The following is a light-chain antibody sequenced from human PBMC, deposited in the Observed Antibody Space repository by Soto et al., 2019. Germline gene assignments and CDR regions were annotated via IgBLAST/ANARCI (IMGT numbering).Light chain of an antibody. V-gene: IGKV3-20*01. CDR1: QSVGTY. CDR2: AAS. J-gene: IGKJ1*01. CDR3: QQCGSSPWT. Sequence: EIVLTQSPATLSLAPGERATLSCRASQSVGTYLDWYQQKPGQAPRLLIYAASSRATGIPDRFSGGGSGTDFTLTISRLEPEDFAVYYCQQCGSSPWTFGQGTKVDI.